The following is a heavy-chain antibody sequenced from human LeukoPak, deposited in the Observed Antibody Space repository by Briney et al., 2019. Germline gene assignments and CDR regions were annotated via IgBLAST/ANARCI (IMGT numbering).Heavy chain of an antibody. CDR3: ARDHRGWDAFDI. D-gene: IGHD6-19*01. CDR2: ISAYNGNT. V-gene: IGHV1-18*01. CDR1: GYTFTSYG. J-gene: IGHJ3*02. Sequence: ASVKVSCKASGYTFTSYGISWVRQAPGQGLEWMGWISAYNGNTNYAQKLQGRVTMTPDTSTSTAYMELRSLRSDDTAVYYCARDHRGWDAFDIWGQGTMVTVSS.